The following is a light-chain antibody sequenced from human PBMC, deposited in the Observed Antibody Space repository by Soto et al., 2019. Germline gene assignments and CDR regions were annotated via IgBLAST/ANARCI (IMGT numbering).Light chain of an antibody. CDR1: SSDIGNSNY. V-gene: IGLV2-8*01. CDR2: EVN. Sequence: QSVLTQPPSASGSPGQSVTISCTGTSSDIGNSNYVSWYQQYPGKAPKLIIYEVNKRPSGVPDRFSGSKSGNTASLTVSGLQAEDEADYYCDSYAGSNNVRVVFGGGTQLTVL. CDR3: DSYAGSNNVRVV. J-gene: IGLJ2*01.